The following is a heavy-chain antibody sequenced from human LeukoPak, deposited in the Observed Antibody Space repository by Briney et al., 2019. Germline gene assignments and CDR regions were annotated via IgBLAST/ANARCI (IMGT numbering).Heavy chain of an antibody. V-gene: IGHV3-7*03. J-gene: IGHJ4*02. CDR2: IKQDGSEK. CDR1: GFIFSNYA. D-gene: IGHD3-10*01. CDR3: ASQITMVRGVQGVRYFDY. Sequence: GGSLRLSCAASGFIFSNYAMSWVRQAPGKGLEWVANIKQDGSEKYYVDSVKGRFTISRDNAKNSLYLQMNSLRAEDTAVYYCASQITMVRGVQGVRYFDYWGQGTLVTVSS.